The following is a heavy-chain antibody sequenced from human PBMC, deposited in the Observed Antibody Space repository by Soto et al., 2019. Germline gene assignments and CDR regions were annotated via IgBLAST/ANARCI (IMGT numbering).Heavy chain of an antibody. CDR1: GGSISSGGYY. Sequence: SETLSLTCSVSGGSISSGGYYWSWIRQHPGKGLEWIGYIYYSGNTYHNPSLKSRVTISVDTSKNHFTLKLSSVTAADTAVYYCARDGGVIGVSTWFDPWGQGTLVTVS. V-gene: IGHV4-31*03. J-gene: IGHJ5*02. CDR3: ARDGGVIGVSTWFDP. CDR2: IYYSGNT. D-gene: IGHD2-8*02.